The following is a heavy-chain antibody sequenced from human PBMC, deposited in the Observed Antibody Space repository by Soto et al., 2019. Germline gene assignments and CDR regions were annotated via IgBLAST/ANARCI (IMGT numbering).Heavy chain of an antibody. CDR1: GGTFSSYA. CDR3: FTTTLGMDV. Sequence: QVQLVQSGAEVKKPGSSVKVSCKASGGTFSSYAISWVRQAPRQGLEWMGGIIPIFGTANYAQKFQGRVTITADESTSTAYMELSSLTSDDTAVYYCFTTTLGMDVWGQGTTVTVSS. V-gene: IGHV1-69*12. D-gene: IGHD3-22*01. CDR2: IIPIFGTA. J-gene: IGHJ6*02.